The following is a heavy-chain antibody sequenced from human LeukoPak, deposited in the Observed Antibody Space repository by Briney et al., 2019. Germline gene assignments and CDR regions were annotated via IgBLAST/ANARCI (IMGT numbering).Heavy chain of an antibody. CDR2: INPSGGST. CDR3: ARVDYDILTGAAYGMDV. V-gene: IGHV1-46*01. D-gene: IGHD3-9*01. J-gene: IGHJ6*02. CDR1: GYTFTSYY. Sequence: GASVKVSCKASGYTFTSYYMHWVRQAPGQGLEWMGTINPSGGSTNYAQKFQGRVTMTRDTSTSTVYMELSSLRSEDTAVYYCARVDYDILTGAAYGMDVWGQGTTVTVSS.